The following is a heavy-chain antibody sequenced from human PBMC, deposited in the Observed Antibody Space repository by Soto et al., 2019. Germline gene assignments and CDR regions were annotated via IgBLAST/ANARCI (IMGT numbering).Heavy chain of an antibody. J-gene: IGHJ4*02. CDR1: GDSLITYF. V-gene: IGHV4-59*01. CDR3: ARGSVGGGWKFDF. Sequence: SETLSLTCTVSGDSLITYFWSWIRQPPGKGLEWIGYISYSATPNYNPALKSRVIISVDTSKNQFSLKLNSVTAADTALYYCARGSVGGGWKFDFWGQGILVTVSS. D-gene: IGHD1-26*01. CDR2: ISYSATP.